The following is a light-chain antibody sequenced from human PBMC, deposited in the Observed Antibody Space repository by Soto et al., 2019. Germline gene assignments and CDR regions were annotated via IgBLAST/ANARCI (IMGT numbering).Light chain of an antibody. CDR3: QQRST. CDR1: QSVSSTY. V-gene: IGKV3-20*01. J-gene: IGKJ1*01. CDR2: SAS. Sequence: EIVLTQSPGTLSLSPGERATLSCRASQSVSSTYLAWYQQKPGQAPRLLIYSASSRATGIPDRFRGSGSGTDFTLTMSRLEPEDFAVYYCQQRSTFGQGTKVEVK.